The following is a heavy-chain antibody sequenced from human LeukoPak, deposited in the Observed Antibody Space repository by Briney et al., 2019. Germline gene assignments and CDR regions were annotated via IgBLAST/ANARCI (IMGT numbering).Heavy chain of an antibody. Sequence: SETLSLTCTVSGGSISSSSYYWGWIRQPPGKGLEWIGGIYYSGSTYYNPSLKSRVTISVDTSKNQFSLKLSSVTAADTAVYYCARHANVMTTVTYFDYWGQGTLVTVSS. D-gene: IGHD4-17*01. CDR2: IYYSGST. V-gene: IGHV4-39*01. J-gene: IGHJ4*02. CDR3: ARHANVMTTVTYFDY. CDR1: GGSISSSSYY.